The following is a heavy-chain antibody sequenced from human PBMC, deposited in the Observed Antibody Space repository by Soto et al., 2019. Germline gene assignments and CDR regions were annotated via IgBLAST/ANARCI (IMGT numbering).Heavy chain of an antibody. D-gene: IGHD3-3*01. Sequence: QVQLQESGPGLVKPSETLSLTCTVSGGSVSSGSYYWSWIRQPPGKGLEWIGYIYYSGSTNYNPSLISRVNISVDTSKNQFSLKLSSVTAADTAVYSCARGRGLRFLEWLPYNWFDPWGQGTLVTVS. J-gene: IGHJ5*02. CDR3: ARGRGLRFLEWLPYNWFDP. V-gene: IGHV4-61*01. CDR2: IYYSGST. CDR1: GGSVSSGSYY.